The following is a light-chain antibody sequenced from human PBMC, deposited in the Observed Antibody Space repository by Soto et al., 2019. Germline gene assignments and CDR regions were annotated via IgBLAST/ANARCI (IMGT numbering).Light chain of an antibody. CDR1: SSNIGRYS. J-gene: IGLJ2*01. CDR3: AVWDDSLNGVL. V-gene: IGLV1-44*01. CDR2: SDN. Sequence: QSVLTQPPSASGTPGQRVTISCCGSSSNIGRYSVNWYRQLPGTAPKLLIHSDNRRPSGVPDGFSGSKSGTSASLAISGLQSDDEAEYYCAVWDDSLNGVLFGGGTKVTVL.